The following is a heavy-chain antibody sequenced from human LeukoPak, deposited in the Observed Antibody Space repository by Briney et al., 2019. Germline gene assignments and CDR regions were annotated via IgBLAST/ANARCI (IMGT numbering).Heavy chain of an antibody. D-gene: IGHD3-22*01. CDR1: GFTFSSYA. Sequence: GGSLRLSCAASGFTFSSYAMHWVRQAPGKGLEWVAVISYDGSNKYYADSVKGRFTISRDNSKNTLYLQMNSLRAEDTAVYYCAREGAYDSSGYYNNYWGQGTLVTVSS. CDR3: AREGAYDSSGYYNNY. J-gene: IGHJ4*02. CDR2: ISYDGSNK. V-gene: IGHV3-30-3*01.